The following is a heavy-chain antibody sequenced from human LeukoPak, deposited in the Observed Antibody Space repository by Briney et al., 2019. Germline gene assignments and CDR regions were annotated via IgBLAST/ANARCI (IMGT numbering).Heavy chain of an antibody. V-gene: IGHV4-34*01. D-gene: IGHD6-6*01. CDR2: INHSGST. CDR3: ARGRRTGTRRYSSSWFVDY. J-gene: IGHJ4*02. CDR1: GGSFSGDY. Sequence: PSETLSLTCAVYGGSFSGDYWSWIRQPPGKGLEWIGEINHSGSTNYNPSLKSRVTISVDTSKNQFSLKLSSVTAADTAVYYCARGRRTGTRRYSSSWFVDYWGQGTLVTVSS.